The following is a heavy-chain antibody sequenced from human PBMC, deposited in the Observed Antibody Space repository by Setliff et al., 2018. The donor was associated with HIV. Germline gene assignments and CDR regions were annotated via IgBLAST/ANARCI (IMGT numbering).Heavy chain of an antibody. CDR3: ARGVNPTYYDFWSGNYMRKYYYYYMDV. Sequence: ETLSLTCAVYGRSLSGYYWSWIRQPPGKGLEWIGEINQSGSTNYNPSLKSRVTISVDTSKNQFSLKLSSVTAADTAVYYCARGVNPTYYDFWSGNYMRKYYYYYMDVWGKGTTVTVSS. CDR1: GRSLSGYY. CDR2: INQSGST. J-gene: IGHJ6*03. V-gene: IGHV4-34*01. D-gene: IGHD3-3*01.